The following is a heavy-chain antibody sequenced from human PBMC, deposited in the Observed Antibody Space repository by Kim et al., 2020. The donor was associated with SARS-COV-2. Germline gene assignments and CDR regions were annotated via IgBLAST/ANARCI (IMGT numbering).Heavy chain of an antibody. V-gene: IGHV3-30*01. J-gene: IGHJ3*02. Sequence: AHSVKGRFTVSRDNSKNTLYLQMNSLRVDDTAVYYCAREHYDTSGSTFDIWGQGTMVTVSS. D-gene: IGHD3-22*01. CDR3: AREHYDTSGSTFDI.